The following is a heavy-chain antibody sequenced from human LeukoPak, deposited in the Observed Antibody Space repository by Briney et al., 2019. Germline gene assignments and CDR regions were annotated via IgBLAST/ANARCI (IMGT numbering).Heavy chain of an antibody. J-gene: IGHJ6*02. CDR3: ARVLYGSGRWKDYGMDV. D-gene: IGHD3-10*01. CDR1: GYTFTGYY. V-gene: IGHV1-2*02. CDR2: INPNSGGT. Sequence: GASVKVSCKASGYTFTGYYMHWVRQAPGQGLEWMGWINPNSGGTNYAQKFQGRVTMTRDTSISTAYMELSRLRSDDTAVYYCARVLYGSGRWKDYGMDVWGQGTTVTVSS.